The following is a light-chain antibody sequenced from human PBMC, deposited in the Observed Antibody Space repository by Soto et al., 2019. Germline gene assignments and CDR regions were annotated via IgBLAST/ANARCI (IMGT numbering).Light chain of an antibody. Sequence: DIVMTQSPESLAVSLGERATINCRSSQSVLYSGNNKNYLNWYQQKPGHPPKLLISWASTRESGVPDRFSGSGSRTEFTLTISSLQAEDVALYYCQQYYSSPYTFGQGTKLEI. V-gene: IGKV4-1*01. CDR3: QQYYSSPYT. CDR1: QSVLYSGNNKNY. J-gene: IGKJ2*01. CDR2: WAS.